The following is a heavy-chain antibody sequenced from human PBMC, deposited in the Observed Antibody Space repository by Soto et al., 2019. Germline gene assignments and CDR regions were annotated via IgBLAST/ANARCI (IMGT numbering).Heavy chain of an antibody. CDR2: INHSGST. Sequence: QVQLQQWGAGLLKPSETLSLTCAVYGGSFSGYYWTWIRQPPGTGLEWIGEINHSGSTNYNPSLKSRVTISVDTSKIQFSLKLTSVTAADTAVYYCARYKITGLFDYWGQGTLVTVSS. J-gene: IGHJ4*02. CDR3: ARYKITGLFDY. CDR1: GGSFSGYY. V-gene: IGHV4-34*01. D-gene: IGHD2-8*02.